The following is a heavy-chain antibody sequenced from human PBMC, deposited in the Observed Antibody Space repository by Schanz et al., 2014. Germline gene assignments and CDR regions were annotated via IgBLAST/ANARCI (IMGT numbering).Heavy chain of an antibody. D-gene: IGHD2-2*01. CDR3: ARSTSMYFLQ. V-gene: IGHV3-30*02. CDR1: GFIFRTYG. CDR2: IHYDGTYK. J-gene: IGHJ1*01. Sequence: VQLVESGGGLVKPGGSLRLSCAASGFIFRTYGMHWVRQAPGKGLEWVAFIHYDGTYKYYADSVKGRFTISRDNAKNTLYLQMNSLRAEDTAVYYCARSTSMYFLQWGQGTLVTVSS.